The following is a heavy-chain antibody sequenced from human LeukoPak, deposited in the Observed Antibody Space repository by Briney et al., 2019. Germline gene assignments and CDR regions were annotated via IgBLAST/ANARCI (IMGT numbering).Heavy chain of an antibody. CDR2: ISSSSSYI. J-gene: IGHJ6*02. V-gene: IGHV3-21*01. Sequence: GGSLRLSCAASGFTFSSYSMNWVRQAPGKGLEWVSSISSSSSYIYYADSVKGRFTISRDNSKNTLYLQMNSLRAEDTAVYYCARDSQVITMVRGVIIADYYYYYGMDVWGQGTTVTVSS. CDR1: GFTFSSYS. CDR3: ARDSQVITMVRGVIIADYYYYYGMDV. D-gene: IGHD3-10*01.